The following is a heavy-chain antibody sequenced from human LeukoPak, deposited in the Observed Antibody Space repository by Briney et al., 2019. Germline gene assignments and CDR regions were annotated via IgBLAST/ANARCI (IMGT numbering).Heavy chain of an antibody. CDR2: ISYDGSNK. Sequence: SLRLSCAASGFTFSTYSMNWVRQAPGKGLEWVAVISYDGSNKYYADSVKGRFTISRDNSKNTLYLQMNSLRAEDTAVYYCARDHRNDYWGQGTLVTVSS. CDR1: GFTFSTYS. V-gene: IGHV3-30*03. J-gene: IGHJ4*02. CDR3: ARDHRNDY.